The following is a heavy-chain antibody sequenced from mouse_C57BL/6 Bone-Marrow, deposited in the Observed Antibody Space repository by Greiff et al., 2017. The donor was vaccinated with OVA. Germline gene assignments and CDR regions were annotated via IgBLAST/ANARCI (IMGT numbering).Heavy chain of an antibody. CDR1: GYAFSSPW. V-gene: IGHV1-82*01. J-gene: IGHJ4*01. Sequence: QVQLQQSGPELVKPGASVKISCKASGYAFSSPWMTWVQQRPGKGLEWIGRIYPGDGDTYYNGKLKGKATLTADKSSSTDYMQLSSLTSEDSAVYFCARSGVYFPYYYAMDYWGQGTSVTVSS. D-gene: IGHD1-1*01. CDR3: ARSGVYFPYYYAMDY. CDR2: IYPGDGDT.